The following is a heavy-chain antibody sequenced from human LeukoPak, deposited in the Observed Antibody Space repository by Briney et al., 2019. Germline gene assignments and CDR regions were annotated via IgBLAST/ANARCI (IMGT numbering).Heavy chain of an antibody. CDR3: ARDGYAPH. D-gene: IGHD5-12*01. V-gene: IGHV4-39*07. CDR2: IYYSGST. Sequence: SETLSLTCTVSGGSISSSSYYWGWIRQPPGKGLEWIGTIYYSGSTYYNPSLKSRVTISVDTSKNQFSLKLSSVTAADTAVYYCARDGYAPHWGQGTLVAVSS. J-gene: IGHJ4*02. CDR1: GGSISSSSYY.